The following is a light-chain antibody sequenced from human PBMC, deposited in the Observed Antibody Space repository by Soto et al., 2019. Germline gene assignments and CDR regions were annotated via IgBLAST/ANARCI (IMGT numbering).Light chain of an antibody. J-gene: IGKJ1*01. V-gene: IGKV1-5*03. CDR1: QSISSW. CDR3: QYYNGYCWT. CDR2: KTS. Sequence: DIQLTQSPSTLSASVGDRVTITCRASQSISSWLAWYQQKPGKAPNHLIYKTSNLESGVPSRFSGSGSTAELTLTISSLPLDDFATYCYQYYNGYCWTFGQGTKVEIE.